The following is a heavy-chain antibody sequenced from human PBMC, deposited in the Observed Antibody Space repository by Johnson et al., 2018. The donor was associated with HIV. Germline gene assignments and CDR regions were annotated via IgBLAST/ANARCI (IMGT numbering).Heavy chain of an antibody. CDR3: ARDSPWELTAFDI. Sequence: QMLLVESGGGVVQPGRSLRLSCAASGFTFSSYGMHWVRQAPGKGLEWVAVIWYDGSNKYYADSVKGRFTISRDNSKNTLYLQMNSLRAEDTAVYYCARDSPWELTAFDIWGQGTMVTVSS. J-gene: IGHJ3*02. D-gene: IGHD1-26*01. CDR2: IWYDGSNK. CDR1: GFTFSSYG. V-gene: IGHV3-33*01.